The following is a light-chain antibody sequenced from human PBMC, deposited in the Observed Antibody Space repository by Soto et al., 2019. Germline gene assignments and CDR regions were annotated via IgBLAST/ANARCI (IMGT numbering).Light chain of an antibody. CDR2: DAS. Sequence: AIQLTQSPSSLSASVGDRVTITSRASQGISSALAWYQQKPGKAPKLLIYDASSLESGVPSRFSGSGSGTDFTLTISSLQPEDFATYYCQQFNNYPPTFGQGTRLEIK. CDR1: QGISSA. J-gene: IGKJ5*01. CDR3: QQFNNYPPT. V-gene: IGKV1D-13*01.